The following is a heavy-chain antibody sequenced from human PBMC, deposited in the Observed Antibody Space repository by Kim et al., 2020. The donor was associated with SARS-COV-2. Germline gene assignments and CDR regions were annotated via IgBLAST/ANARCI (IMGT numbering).Heavy chain of an antibody. Sequence: SETLSLTCTVSGGSVSSGSYYWSWIRQPPGKGLEWIGYIYYSGSTNYNPSLKSRVTISVDTSKNQFSLKLSSVTAADTAVYYCASGLVDEPYFYFDYWGQGTLVTVSS. CDR2: IYYSGST. J-gene: IGHJ4*02. D-gene: IGHD2-8*01. CDR3: ASGLVDEPYFYFDY. CDR1: GGSVSSGSYY. V-gene: IGHV4-61*01.